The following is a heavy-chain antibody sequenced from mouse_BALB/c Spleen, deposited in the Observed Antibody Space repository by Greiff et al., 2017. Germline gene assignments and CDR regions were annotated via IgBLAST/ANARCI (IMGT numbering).Heavy chain of an antibody. V-gene: IGHV6-6*01. Sequence: DVHLVESGGGLVQPGGSMKLSCAASGFTFSDAWMDWVRQSPEKGLEWVAEIRSKANNYATYYADSVKDRFTISRDDSQSMLYLQMNNLKTEDTAMYYCVRDYAYAMDYWGQGTSVTVSS. CDR3: VRDYAYAMDY. J-gene: IGHJ4*01. CDR2: IRSKANNYAT. D-gene: IGHD2-4*01. CDR1: GFTFSDAW.